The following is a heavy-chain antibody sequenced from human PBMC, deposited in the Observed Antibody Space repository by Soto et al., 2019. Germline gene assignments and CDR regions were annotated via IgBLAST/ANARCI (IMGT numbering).Heavy chain of an antibody. Sequence: QVQLVQSGAEVKKPGASVKVSCKASGYTFTSYDINWVRQATGQGLEWMGWMNPNSGNTGYAQKFRGRVPMTTNTSISRAYMELSSLRSEDTAVYYCARGGSDYYGDQLFDYWGQGTLVTVSS. CDR3: ARGGSDYYGDQLFDY. CDR1: GYTFTSYD. J-gene: IGHJ4*02. CDR2: MNPNSGNT. V-gene: IGHV1-8*01. D-gene: IGHD4-17*01.